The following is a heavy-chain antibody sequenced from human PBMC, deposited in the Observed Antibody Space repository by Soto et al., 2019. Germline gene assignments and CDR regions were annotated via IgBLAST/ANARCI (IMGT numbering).Heavy chain of an antibody. J-gene: IGHJ4*02. D-gene: IGHD6-13*01. V-gene: IGHV3-23*01. CDR3: AKESRETETAAAQFGY. CDR1: GFTFSNYA. Sequence: EVQLLESGGGLVQPGGSLRLSCAASGFTFSNYAMSWVRQAPGKGLEWVSAISGGGGNTYYADSVKGRFTISRDNSKNTLYLQMNSLRAEDTAVYYCAKESRETETAAAQFGYWGQGTLVTVSS. CDR2: ISGGGGNT.